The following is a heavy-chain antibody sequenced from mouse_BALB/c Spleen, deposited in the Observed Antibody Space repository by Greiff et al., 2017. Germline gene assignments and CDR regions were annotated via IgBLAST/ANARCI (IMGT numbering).Heavy chain of an antibody. CDR1: GFTFSSYA. J-gene: IGHJ2*01. CDR2: ISSGGST. Sequence: EVKLVESGGGLVKPGGSLKLSCAASGFTFSSYAMSWVRQTPEKRLEWVASISSGGSTYYPDSVKGRFTISRDNARNILYLQMSSLRSEDTAMYYCATLLRLRYYFDYWGQGTTLTVSS. V-gene: IGHV5-6-5*01. CDR3: ATLLRLRYYFDY. D-gene: IGHD1-2*01.